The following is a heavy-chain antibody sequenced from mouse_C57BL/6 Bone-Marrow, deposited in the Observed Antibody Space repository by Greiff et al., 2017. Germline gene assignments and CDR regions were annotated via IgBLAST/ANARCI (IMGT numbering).Heavy chain of an antibody. CDR2: IYPSDSET. CDR1: GYTFTSYW. CDR3: ARNWLPLRRGDY. J-gene: IGHJ2*01. D-gene: IGHD2-12*01. Sequence: QVQLQQPGAELVRPGSSVKLSCKASGYTFTSYWMEWVKQRPGQGLEWIGNIYPSDSETHYNQKFKDKATLTVDKSSSTAYMQLSSLTSEDSAVYYCARNWLPLRRGDYWGQGTTLTVSS. V-gene: IGHV1-61*01.